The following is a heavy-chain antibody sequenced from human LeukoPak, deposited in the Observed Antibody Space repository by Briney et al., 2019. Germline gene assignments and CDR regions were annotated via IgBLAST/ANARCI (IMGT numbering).Heavy chain of an antibody. CDR1: GGSISSYY. CDR3: ARVGRDGYFDY. Sequence: PSETLSLTCTVSGGSISSYYWSWMRQPPGKGLEGIGYIYYPGSTNYISSPKSRVTISVQTSNSQFSLKLSSVTAADTAVYYCARVGRDGYFDYWGQGTLVTVSS. J-gene: IGHJ4*02. D-gene: IGHD5-24*01. CDR2: IYYPGST. V-gene: IGHV4-59*01.